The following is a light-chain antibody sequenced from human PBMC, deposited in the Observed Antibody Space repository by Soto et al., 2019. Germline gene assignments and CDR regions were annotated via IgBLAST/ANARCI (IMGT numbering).Light chain of an antibody. Sequence: ERVMTQVPVPLPFFPGERTPLCCRASQSVSRYLAWYQQKPGQAPRLXXYDASKRATGIPARFSGSESGTDFTLTTSSLETEDFAVYYGQQRSTWPRTTFGQGTRLEIK. V-gene: IGKV3-11*01. J-gene: IGKJ5*01. CDR1: QSVSRY. CDR3: QQRSTWPRTT. CDR2: DAS.